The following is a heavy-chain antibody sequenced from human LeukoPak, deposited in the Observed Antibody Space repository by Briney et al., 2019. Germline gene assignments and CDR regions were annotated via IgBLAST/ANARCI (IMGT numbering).Heavy chain of an antibody. D-gene: IGHD2-21*01. Sequence: GRSLRLSCAASGFTFTSYGMLWVRQAPGKGLEWVTLISFDGGKEYYAESVKGRFTISRDNSKNTLYLQMNSLRPEDTAVYYCAKCGGDCYRFDYWGQGSLVTVSS. CDR2: ISFDGGKE. CDR3: AKCGGDCYRFDY. J-gene: IGHJ4*02. V-gene: IGHV3-30*18. CDR1: GFTFTSYG.